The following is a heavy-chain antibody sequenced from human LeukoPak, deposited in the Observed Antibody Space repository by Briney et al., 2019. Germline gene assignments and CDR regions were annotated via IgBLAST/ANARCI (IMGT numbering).Heavy chain of an antibody. V-gene: IGHV3-11*04. CDR2: ISNSESTK. CDR1: GFTFSDYY. J-gene: IGHJ4*02. CDR3: AALDHGHDF. Sequence: GGSLRLSCAASGFTFSDYYMSWIRQAPGKGLEWISYISNSESTKYYADSVKGRFTISRDNAKNTLYLQMSSLRADDTAMYYCAALDHGHDFWGQGTLVTVSS.